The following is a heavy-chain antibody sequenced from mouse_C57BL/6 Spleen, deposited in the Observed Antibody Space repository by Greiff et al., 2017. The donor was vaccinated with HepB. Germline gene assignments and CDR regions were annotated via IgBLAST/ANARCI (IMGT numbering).Heavy chain of an antibody. CDR2: INYDGSST. Sequence: EVQLVESEGGLVQPGSSMKLSCTASGFTFSDYYMAWVRQVPEKGLEWVANINYDGSSTYYLDSLKSRFIISRDNAKNILYLQMSSLKSEDTATYYCARGDPWFAYWGQGTLVTVSA. CDR1: GFTFSDYY. CDR3: ARGDPWFAY. J-gene: IGHJ3*01. V-gene: IGHV5-16*01.